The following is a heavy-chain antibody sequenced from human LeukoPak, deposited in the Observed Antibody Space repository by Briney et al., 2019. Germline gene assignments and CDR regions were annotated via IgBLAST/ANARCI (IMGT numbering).Heavy chain of an antibody. V-gene: IGHV3-21*01. Sequence: GGSLRLSCAASGFTFSSYTMNWVRQAPGKGLEWVSYISTSSIYIYYADSVKGRFTISRDNAKNSLYLQMNSLRAEDTAVYYCAELGITMIXGVXGKGTXVTISS. J-gene: IGHJ6*03. D-gene: IGHD3-10*02. CDR1: GFTFSSYT. CDR2: ISTSSIYI. CDR3: AELGITMIXGV.